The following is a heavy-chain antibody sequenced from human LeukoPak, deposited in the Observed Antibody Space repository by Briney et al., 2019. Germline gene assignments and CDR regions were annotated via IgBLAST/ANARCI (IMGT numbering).Heavy chain of an antibody. D-gene: IGHD2-15*01. J-gene: IGHJ4*02. V-gene: IGHV3-7*01. CDR2: IKEDGSEK. CDR3: ARDDIATNDY. Sequence: GGSLRLSCAASGFTFRRYWMSWVRQAPGKGLEWLANIKEDGSEKYYVDSVKGRFTISRDNAKNSLYLQMDSLRAEDTAVYYCARDDIATNDYWGQGTLVTVSP. CDR1: GFTFRRYW.